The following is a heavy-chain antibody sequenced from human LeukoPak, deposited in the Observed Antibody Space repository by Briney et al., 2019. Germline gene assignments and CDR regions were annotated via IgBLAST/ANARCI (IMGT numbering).Heavy chain of an antibody. CDR2: ISGSGGST. J-gene: IGHJ4*02. V-gene: IGHV3-23*01. D-gene: IGHD6-6*01. CDR1: GFTFSSYA. Sequence: GGSLRLSCAASGFTFSSYAMSWVRQAPGKGLEWVSAISGSGGSTYYADSVKGRFTISRDNSKNTLYLQMNSLRAEDTAVYYCAKRGSSSRDGLPFDYWGQGTLVTVSS. CDR3: AKRGSSSRDGLPFDY.